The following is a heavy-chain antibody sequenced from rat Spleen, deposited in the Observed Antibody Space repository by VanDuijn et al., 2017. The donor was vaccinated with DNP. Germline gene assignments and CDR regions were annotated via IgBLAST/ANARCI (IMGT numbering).Heavy chain of an antibody. CDR1: DFSLADYS. D-gene: IGHD1-1*01. V-gene: IGHV2-19*01. CDR2: IRANGIT. J-gene: IGHJ2*01. CDR3: ASDGQWDFLDY. Sequence: QVQLKESGPGLVQPSQTLSLTCSVSDFSLADYSIHWVRQPPGKGLEWLGRIRANGITDYNSGPKSRLTISRDISKSQVFLKMNILRTEDTATYCCASDGQWDFLDYWGQGVMVTVAS.